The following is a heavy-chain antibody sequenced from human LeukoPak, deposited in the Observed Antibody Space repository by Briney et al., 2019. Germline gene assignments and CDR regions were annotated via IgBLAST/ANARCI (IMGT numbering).Heavy chain of an antibody. D-gene: IGHD5-24*01. J-gene: IGHJ5*02. Sequence: GGSLRLSCAASGFSFGSYWMSWVRQAPGKGLEWVANIKQEGSEKFYVDSVKGRFTISRDNAKNSLYLQMNSLRAEDTGIYCCARENRDGYNPYNWFDPWGQGTLVTVSS. CDR1: GFSFGSYW. V-gene: IGHV3-7*01. CDR2: IKQEGSEK. CDR3: ARENRDGYNPYNWFDP.